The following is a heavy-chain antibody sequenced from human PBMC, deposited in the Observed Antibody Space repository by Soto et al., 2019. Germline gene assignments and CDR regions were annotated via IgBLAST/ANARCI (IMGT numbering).Heavy chain of an antibody. Sequence: SETLSLTCAVSGGSVSSGDYYWSWIRQPPGKGLEWIGYIYYSGNTNYNPSLKSRVIISVDTSKNLFSLKLTSVTAADTAVYYCARIPVDTSMISWRAPWGQGTLVNVS. D-gene: IGHD5-18*01. CDR2: IYYSGNT. CDR1: GGSVSSGDYY. J-gene: IGHJ5*02. V-gene: IGHV4-61*08. CDR3: ARIPVDTSMISWRAP.